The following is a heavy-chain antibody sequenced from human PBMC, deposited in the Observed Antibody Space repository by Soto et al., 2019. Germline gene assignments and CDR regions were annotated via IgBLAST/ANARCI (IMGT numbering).Heavy chain of an antibody. Sequence: TLSLTSTVSGGSLSRGGYYWSWIRQHPGRGLEWIGYIFYSGSTYYNRSLQSRVTISIDMSKNQFSLKLSSVTAADTAVYYCARVSDYYDSSGIEYYFDSWGQGTLVTVS. D-gene: IGHD3-22*01. J-gene: IGHJ4*02. CDR1: GGSLSRGGYY. CDR3: ARVSDYYDSSGIEYYFDS. CDR2: IFYSGST. V-gene: IGHV4-31*03.